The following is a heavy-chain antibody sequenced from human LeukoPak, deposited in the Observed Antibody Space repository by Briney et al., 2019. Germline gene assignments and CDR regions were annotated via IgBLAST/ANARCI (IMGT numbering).Heavy chain of an antibody. J-gene: IGHJ4*02. V-gene: IGHV3-13*04. D-gene: IGHD2-15*01. CDR3: ARDRGGRSGLDD. CDR1: GFPFSEFD. CDR2: IGTAGDT. Sequence: GGSLRLSCAASGFPFSEFDMHWVRQLTGKGLEWVSGIGTAGDTYYPGSVKGRFTISRDNAENSLYLQMNSLGGGDTAVYYCARDRGGRSGLDDWGQGTLVIVSS.